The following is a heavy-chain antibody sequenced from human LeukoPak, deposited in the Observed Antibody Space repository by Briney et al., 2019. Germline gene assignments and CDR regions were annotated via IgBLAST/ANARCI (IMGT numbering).Heavy chain of an antibody. J-gene: IGHJ3*02. D-gene: IGHD3-3*01. Sequence: ASVKVSCKASGYTFTSYGISWVRQAPGQGLEWMGWISAYNGNTNYAQKLQGRVTMTTDTSTSTAYMELRSLRSDDTAVYHCARVIGDFWSGLMWGNDDFDIWAQETMVTVSS. CDR2: ISAYNGNT. V-gene: IGHV1-18*01. CDR3: ARVIGDFWSGLMWGNDDFDI. CDR1: GYTFTSYG.